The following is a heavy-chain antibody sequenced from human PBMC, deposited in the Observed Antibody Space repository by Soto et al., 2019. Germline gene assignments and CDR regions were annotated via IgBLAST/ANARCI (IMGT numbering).Heavy chain of an antibody. Sequence: LSLTCAASGFTFDDYAMHWVRQAPGKGLEWVSGISWNSGSIGYADSVKGRFTISRDNAKNSLYLQMNSLRAEDTALYYCAKDTSSSTILYYYMDVWGKGTTVTVSS. CDR1: GFTFDDYA. V-gene: IGHV3-9*01. CDR2: ISWNSGSI. CDR3: AKDTSSSTILYYYMDV. D-gene: IGHD3-9*01. J-gene: IGHJ6*03.